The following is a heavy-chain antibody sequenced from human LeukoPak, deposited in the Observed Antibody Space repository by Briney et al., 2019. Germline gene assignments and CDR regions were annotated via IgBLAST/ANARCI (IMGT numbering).Heavy chain of an antibody. CDR2: ITSSGTYI. Sequence: EGSLRLSCAASGFTFSSYSMNWVRQAPGKGLEWVSSITSSGTYIFYADSVKGRFTISRDNAKNSLYLQLNTLGPEDTAVYYCARDPYSGNYGNDYYYYMDVWGKGTTVTISS. D-gene: IGHD1-26*01. V-gene: IGHV3-21*01. CDR1: GFTFSSYS. J-gene: IGHJ6*03. CDR3: ARDPYSGNYGNDYYYYMDV.